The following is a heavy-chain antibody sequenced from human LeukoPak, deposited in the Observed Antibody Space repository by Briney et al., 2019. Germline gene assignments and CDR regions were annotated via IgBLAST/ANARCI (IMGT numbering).Heavy chain of an antibody. D-gene: IGHD4-11*01. J-gene: IGHJ4*02. CDR3: TKDHYSNYLYYFDY. V-gene: IGHV3-30*02. CDR1: GFTSSSYG. Sequence: GGSLRLSCAASGFTSSSYGMHWVRQAPGKGLEWVAFIRYDGATKYYRDSVKGRFTISRDNSKNTLYLQMNSLRAEDTAVYYCTKDHYSNYLYYFDYWGQGTLVTVSS. CDR2: IRYDGATK.